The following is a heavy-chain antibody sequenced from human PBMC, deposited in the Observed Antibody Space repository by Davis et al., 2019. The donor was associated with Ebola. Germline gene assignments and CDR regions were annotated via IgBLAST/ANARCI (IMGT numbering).Heavy chain of an antibody. J-gene: IGHJ6*02. CDR2: IYWDDDK. Sequence: SGPTLVKPTQTLTLTCTFSGFSLSTSGVGVGWIRQPPGKALEWLALIYWDDDKRYSPSLKSRLTITKDTSKNQVVLTMTNMDPVDTATYYCARIRAVTTGYYYYYYGMDVWGQGTTVTVSS. CDR1: GFSLSTSGVG. V-gene: IGHV2-5*02. D-gene: IGHD4-17*01. CDR3: ARIRAVTTGYYYYYYGMDV.